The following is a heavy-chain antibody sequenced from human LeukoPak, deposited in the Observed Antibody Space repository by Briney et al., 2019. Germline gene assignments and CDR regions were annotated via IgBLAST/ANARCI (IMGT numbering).Heavy chain of an antibody. J-gene: IGHJ4*02. V-gene: IGHV4-59*11. D-gene: IGHD6-13*01. CDR2: IYYSGST. CDR1: GVSISSHY. CDR3: GSTDDTPSVRSRVTIAADTTNNYFSLELSSVTAADTAVYYWARGGCGYGSTYYFDY. Sequence: PSETLSLTCTVSGVSISSHYWSWIRPPPGKGLEWIGYIYYSGSTNYNPSLKSRATISVDTPKNQFSEKLSSVTAAAAAVYYSGSTDDTPSVRSRVTIAADTTNNYFSLELSSVTAADTAVYYWARGGCGYGSTYYFDYWGQGTLVTVSS.